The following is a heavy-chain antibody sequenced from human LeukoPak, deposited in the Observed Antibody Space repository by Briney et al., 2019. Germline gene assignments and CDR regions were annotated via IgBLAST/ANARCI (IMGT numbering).Heavy chain of an antibody. J-gene: IGHJ4*02. CDR1: GFTFSSYD. CDR3: VATKAYCGGGCHFDY. V-gene: IGHV3-30*03. Sequence: AGGSLRLSCAASGFTFSSYDMYWVRQAPGKGLEWVAVISYDGSNKYYGDSVKGRFTISRDNSKNMLYLQMNSLRAEDTAVYYCVATKAYCGGGCHFDYWGQGTLVTVSS. D-gene: IGHD2-21*02. CDR2: ISYDGSNK.